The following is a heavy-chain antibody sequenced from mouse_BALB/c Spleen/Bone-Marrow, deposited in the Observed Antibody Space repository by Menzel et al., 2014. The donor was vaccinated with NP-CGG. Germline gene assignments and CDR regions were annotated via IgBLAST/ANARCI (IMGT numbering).Heavy chain of an antibody. CDR2: IDPANGNT. Sequence: EVKLMESGAELVKPGASVKLSCTASGFNIKDTYMHWVKQRPEQGLEWIGRIDPANGNTKYDPKFQGKATITADTSSNTAYLQLSSLTSEDTAAYYCASYYYGSSLFAYWGQGTLVTVSA. V-gene: IGHV14-3*02. J-gene: IGHJ3*01. CDR1: GFNIKDTY. D-gene: IGHD1-1*01. CDR3: ASYYYGSSLFAY.